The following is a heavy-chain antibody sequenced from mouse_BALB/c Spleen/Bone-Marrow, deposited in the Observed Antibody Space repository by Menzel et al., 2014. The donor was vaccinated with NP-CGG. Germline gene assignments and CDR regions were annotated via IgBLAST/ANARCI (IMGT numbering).Heavy chain of an antibody. CDR2: ISSGGSYT. CDR3: ASGDVYFAY. Sequence: EVKVVESGGGLVKPGGSLKLFCAASGFTFSSYAMSWVRQSPDKRLEWVAEISSGGSYTYYPDTVTGRFTISRDNAKNTPYLEMSSLRSEDTAMYYCASGDVYFAYWGQGTLVTVSA. CDR1: GFTFSSYA. V-gene: IGHV5-9-4*01. J-gene: IGHJ3*01.